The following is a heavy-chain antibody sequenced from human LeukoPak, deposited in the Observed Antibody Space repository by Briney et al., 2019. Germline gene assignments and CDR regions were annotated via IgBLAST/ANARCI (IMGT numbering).Heavy chain of an antibody. CDR2: INPSGGST. CDR1: GYTFTSYY. J-gene: IGHJ4*02. D-gene: IGHD2-8*02. CDR3: ARVRGSTGYFDY. Sequence: ASVKVSCKASGYTFTSYYMHWVRQAPGQGLEWMGIINPSGGSTSYAQKFQGRVTMTRDTSTSTVYMELSSLRSEDTAVHYCARVRGSTGYFDYWGQGTLVTVSS. V-gene: IGHV1-46*01.